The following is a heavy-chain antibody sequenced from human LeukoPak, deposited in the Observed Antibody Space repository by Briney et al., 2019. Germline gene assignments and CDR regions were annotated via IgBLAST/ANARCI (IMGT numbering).Heavy chain of an antibody. D-gene: IGHD3-3*01. V-gene: IGHV4-39*01. J-gene: IGHJ4*02. CDR2: IYYSGST. Sequence: SETLSLTCTVYGGSISSSSYYWGWIRQPPGKGLEWIGSIYYSGSTYYNPSLKSRVTISVDTSKNQFSLKLSSVTAADTAVYYCARQGRFLEWLLFGYFDYWGQGTLVTVSS. CDR3: ARQGRFLEWLLFGYFDY. CDR1: GGSISSSSYY.